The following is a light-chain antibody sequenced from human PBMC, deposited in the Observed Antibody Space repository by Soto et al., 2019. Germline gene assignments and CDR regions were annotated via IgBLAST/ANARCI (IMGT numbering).Light chain of an antibody. CDR1: SSDVGGYNY. Sequence: QPVLTQPASVSGPLGQSITISCTGTSSDVGGYNYVSWYQQHPGKAPKLMIYEVSNRPSGVSNRFSGSKSGNTASLTISGLQAEDEADYYCSSYTSSSTPYVFGTGTKLTVL. CDR2: EVS. V-gene: IGLV2-14*01. J-gene: IGLJ1*01. CDR3: SSYTSSSTPYV.